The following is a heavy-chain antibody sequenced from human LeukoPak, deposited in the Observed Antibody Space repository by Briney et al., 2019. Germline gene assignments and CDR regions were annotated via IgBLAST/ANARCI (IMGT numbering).Heavy chain of an antibody. Sequence: SETLSLTCAVYGGSFSGYYWSWIRQPPGKGLEWIGEINHSGSTNYNPSLKSRVTISVDASKNQFSLKLSSVTAADTAVYYCARGPRYVWGSYRFNNWFDPWGQGTLVTVSS. CDR1: GGSFSGYY. D-gene: IGHD3-16*02. CDR3: ARGPRYVWGSYRFNNWFDP. CDR2: INHSGST. J-gene: IGHJ5*02. V-gene: IGHV4-34*01.